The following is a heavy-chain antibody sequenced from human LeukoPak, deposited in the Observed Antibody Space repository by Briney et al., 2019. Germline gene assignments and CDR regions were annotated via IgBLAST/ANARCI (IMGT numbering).Heavy chain of an antibody. CDR2: ISNNGESI. CDR1: GFTFSRYE. D-gene: IGHD3-22*01. J-gene: IGHJ4*02. Sequence: GGSLRLSCAASGFTFSRYEINWVRQAPGKGLEWGSYISNNGESIFYADSVKGRFTISRDNAKNTVFLQMSSLRAEDTAVYYCARDRYDSRGCAFDYWGQGTLVTVSS. CDR3: ARDRYDSRGCAFDY. V-gene: IGHV3-48*03.